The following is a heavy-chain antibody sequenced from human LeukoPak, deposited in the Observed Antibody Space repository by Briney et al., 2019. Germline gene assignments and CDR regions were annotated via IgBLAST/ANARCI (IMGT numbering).Heavy chain of an antibody. J-gene: IGHJ4*02. CDR2: IRSKAYGGTT. Sequence: GGSLRLSCTASRFTCGDYPMGWVPQAPGKGREGGGFIRSKAYGGTTEYAASVKGRFTISRDDSKSIAYLQMNSLKTEDTGVYYCTREQQWLVPGDYWGQGTLVTVSS. V-gene: IGHV3-49*04. D-gene: IGHD6-19*01. CDR1: RFTCGDYP. CDR3: TREQQWLVPGDY.